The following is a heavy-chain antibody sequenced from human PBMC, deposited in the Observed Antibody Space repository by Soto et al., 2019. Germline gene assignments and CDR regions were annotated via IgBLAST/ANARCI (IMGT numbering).Heavy chain of an antibody. CDR2: ISWNSGSI. V-gene: IGHV3-9*01. CDR1: GFTFDDYA. CDR3: AKALGVGYYYDSSGYRFDDAFDI. J-gene: IGHJ3*02. D-gene: IGHD3-22*01. Sequence: LRLSCAASGFTFDDYAMHWVRQAPGKGLEWVSGISWNSGSIGYADSVKGRFTISRDNAKNSLYLQMNSLRAEDTALYYCAKALGVGYYYDSSGYRFDDAFDIWGQGTMVTVS.